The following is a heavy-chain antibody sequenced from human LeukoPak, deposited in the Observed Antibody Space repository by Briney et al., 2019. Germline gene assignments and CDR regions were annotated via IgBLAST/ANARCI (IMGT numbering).Heavy chain of an antibody. Sequence: PGGSLRLSCAASGFTFSSYWMNWVRQAPGKGLVWVSRIKSDESTISYADSVKGRFTIYRDNARNTLYLQMSSLRTEDTAVYYCARGDGGSYGGRFDYWGQGTLVTVSS. D-gene: IGHD1-26*01. V-gene: IGHV3-74*01. J-gene: IGHJ4*02. CDR1: GFTFSSYW. CDR2: IKSDESTI. CDR3: ARGDGGSYGGRFDY.